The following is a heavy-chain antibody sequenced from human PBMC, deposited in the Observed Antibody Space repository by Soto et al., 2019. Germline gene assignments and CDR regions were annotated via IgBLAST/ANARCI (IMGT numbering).Heavy chain of an antibody. CDR2: IYYSGST. V-gene: IGHV4-31*03. J-gene: IGHJ4*02. D-gene: IGHD2-21*02. Sequence: SETLSLTCTVSGGSISSGGYYCSWVRQHPGKGLEWIGYIYYSGSTYYNPSLKSRVTISVDTSKNQFSLKLSSVTAADTAVYYCAASSQAAIALVTDSYFEYWRQGTLVSVS. CDR1: GGSISSGGYY. CDR3: AASSQAAIALVTDSYFEY.